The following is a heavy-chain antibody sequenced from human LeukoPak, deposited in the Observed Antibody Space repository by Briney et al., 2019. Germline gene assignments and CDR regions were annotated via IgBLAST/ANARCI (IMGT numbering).Heavy chain of an antibody. J-gene: IGHJ4*02. D-gene: IGHD1-1*01. CDR2: IKQDGSEK. CDR3: VRHGIPRERYRRFDY. CDR1: GFTFSEYW. V-gene: IGHV3-7*01. Sequence: GGSLRLSCAASGFTFSEYWMSWVRQTPGKGLEWVAYIKQDGSEKVYVDSVKGRFTISRDNAENSLYLQMNSLRDEDTALYYCVRHGIPRERYRRFDYWGRGTLVTVSS.